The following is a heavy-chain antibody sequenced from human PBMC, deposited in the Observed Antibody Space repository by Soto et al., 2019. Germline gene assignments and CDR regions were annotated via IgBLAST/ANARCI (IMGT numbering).Heavy chain of an antibody. J-gene: IGHJ4*02. CDR1: DY. Sequence: DYRSWIRQPPGKGLEWIGYIYYTGSTNYTPSLKSRVTISVDTSKNQLSLKLSSVTAADSAVYYCARLGHMHDYWGPGTQSTVS. CDR2: IYYTGST. CDR3: ARLGHMHDY. D-gene: IGHD2-2*01. V-gene: IGHV4-59*01.